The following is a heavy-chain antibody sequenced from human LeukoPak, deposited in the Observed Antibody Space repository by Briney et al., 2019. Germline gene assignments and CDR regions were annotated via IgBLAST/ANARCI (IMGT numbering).Heavy chain of an antibody. CDR2: IYPGDSDT. CDR1: GYSFTSYW. D-gene: IGHD5-12*01. Sequence: GESLKISCKGSGYSFTSYWIGWVRQMPGKGLEWMGIIYPGDSDTRYSPSFQGQVTISADKSISTAYLQWSSLRASDTAMYYCARSSHVLGIVATPWYYFDYWGQGTLVTVSS. V-gene: IGHV5-51*01. CDR3: ARSSHVLGIVATPWYYFDY. J-gene: IGHJ4*02.